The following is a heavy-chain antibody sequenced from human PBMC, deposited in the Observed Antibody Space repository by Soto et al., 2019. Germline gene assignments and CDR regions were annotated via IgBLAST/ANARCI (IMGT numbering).Heavy chain of an antibody. CDR1: GGSISSGDYY. CDR3: AREEWESPGPNWFDP. J-gene: IGHJ5*02. D-gene: IGHD1-26*01. CDR2: IYYSGST. Sequence: SETLSLTCTVSGGSISSGDYYWSWIRQPPGKGLEWIGYIYYSGSTYYNPSLKSRVTISVDTSKNQFSLKLSSVTAADTAVYYCAREEWESPGPNWFDPWGQGTLVTSPQ. V-gene: IGHV4-30-4*01.